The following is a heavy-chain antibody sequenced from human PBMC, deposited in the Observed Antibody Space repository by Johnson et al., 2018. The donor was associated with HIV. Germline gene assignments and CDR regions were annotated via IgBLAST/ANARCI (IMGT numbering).Heavy chain of an antibody. CDR2: INWRGGST. V-gene: IGHV3-20*04. D-gene: IGHD6-6*01. Sequence: VQLVESGGGVVRPGGSLRLSCAASGFTFADYGMRWVRQAPGTGLEWVCGINWRGGSTGYADSVKGRFTISRDNAKNSLYLQMNSLRAEDTALYYCARDVREYSSSFDAFDIWGQGTMVTVSS. CDR1: GFTFADYG. J-gene: IGHJ3*02. CDR3: ARDVREYSSSFDAFDI.